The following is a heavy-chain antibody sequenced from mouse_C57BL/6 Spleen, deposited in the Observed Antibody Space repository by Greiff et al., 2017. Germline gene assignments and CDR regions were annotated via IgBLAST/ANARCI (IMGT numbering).Heavy chain of an antibody. CDR3: ARRDYYGSSYFDY. J-gene: IGHJ2*01. CDR1: GYTFTSYW. V-gene: IGHV1-52*01. Sequence: QVQLKQPGAELVRPGSSVKLSCKASGYTFTSYWMHWVKQRPIQGLEWIGNIDPSDSETRYNQKFKDKATLTVDKSSSTAYMQLSSLTSEDSAVYYCARRDYYGSSYFDYWGQGTTLTVSS. D-gene: IGHD1-1*01. CDR2: IDPSDSET.